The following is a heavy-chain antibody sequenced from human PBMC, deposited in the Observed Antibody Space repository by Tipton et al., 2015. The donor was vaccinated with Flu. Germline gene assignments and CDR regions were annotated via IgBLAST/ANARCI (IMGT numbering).Heavy chain of an antibody. CDR3: ARKYCSGGSCYHFDY. V-gene: IGHV4-31*03. Sequence: TLSLTCTVSGDSISSGGHYWSWIRQHPGKGLEWIGYIYSSGTTHYNPSLKSRVTISLDTPKNHFSLKLSSVTAADTAVYYCARKYCSGGSCYHFDYWDQGTLVTVSS. D-gene: IGHD2-15*01. CDR1: GDSISSGGHY. J-gene: IGHJ4*02. CDR2: IYSSGTT.